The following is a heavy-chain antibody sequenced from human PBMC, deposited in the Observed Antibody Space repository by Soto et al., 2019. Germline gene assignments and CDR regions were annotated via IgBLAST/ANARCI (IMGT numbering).Heavy chain of an antibody. CDR2: IYPGDSDT. CDR3: APHSKRVAY. CDR1: GYSFNDYW. Sequence: DVQLVQSGAEVKKPGESLKISCKASGYSFNDYWIGWVRQMPGKGLEWMGIIYPGDSDTKYSPSFQGQVTISADKYVNAVYLQWRSLQASDTAMYFCAPHSKRVAYWGQGTLVIVFS. V-gene: IGHV5-51*01. J-gene: IGHJ4*02.